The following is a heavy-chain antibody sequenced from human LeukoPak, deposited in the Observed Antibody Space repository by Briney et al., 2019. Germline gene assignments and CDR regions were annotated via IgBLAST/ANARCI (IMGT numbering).Heavy chain of an antibody. Sequence: GASVNVSCKASGYTFTGYYMHWVRQAPGQGLEWMGWINPNSGGTNYAQKFQGRVTMTRDTSICTAYMELSRLRSDDTAVYYCARTRGESSWFYFDYWGQGTLVTVSS. V-gene: IGHV1-2*02. D-gene: IGHD6-13*01. CDR2: INPNSGGT. J-gene: IGHJ4*02. CDR3: ARTRGESSWFYFDY. CDR1: GYTFTGYY.